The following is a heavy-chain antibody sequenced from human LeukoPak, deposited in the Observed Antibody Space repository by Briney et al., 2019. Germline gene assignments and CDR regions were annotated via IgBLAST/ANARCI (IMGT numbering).Heavy chain of an antibody. CDR3: ARVTGYDSSRAFDI. CDR1: GGSISSSSHY. CDR2: IYYSGST. Sequence: PSETLSLTCTVSGGSISSSSHYWGWIRQPPGKGLEWIGSIYYSGSTYYNPSLKSRVTISVDTSKNQFSLKLSSVTAADTAVYYCARVTGYDSSRAFDIWGQGTMVTVSS. J-gene: IGHJ3*02. V-gene: IGHV4-39*07. D-gene: IGHD3-22*01.